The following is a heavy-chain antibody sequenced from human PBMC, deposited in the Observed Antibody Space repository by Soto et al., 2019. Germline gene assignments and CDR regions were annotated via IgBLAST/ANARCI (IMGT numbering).Heavy chain of an antibody. Sequence: DVQLVQSGAEVRKPGESLTISCKVSGYSFSNYWVAWVRQMPGKGLEWMGIVFPGDSDTTYSPSFRGQVTFSADQSISTAFLQWRSLKASDTAVYYCARRRLYCSGGSCYGTNDLDFWGQGTKVTVSS. J-gene: IGHJ4*02. CDR1: GYSFSNYW. D-gene: IGHD2-15*01. CDR2: VFPGDSDT. V-gene: IGHV5-51*01. CDR3: ARRRLYCSGGSCYGTNDLDF.